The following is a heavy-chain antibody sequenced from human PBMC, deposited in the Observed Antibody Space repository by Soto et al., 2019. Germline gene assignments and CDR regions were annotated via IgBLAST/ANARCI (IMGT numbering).Heavy chain of an antibody. CDR2: IYRGGNT. CDR3: ARDPPYYDFRLVV. J-gene: IGHJ6*02. Sequence: SETLSLTCVVSGGSISSSNWWSWVRQPPGKGLEWIGEIYRGGNTNYNPSLQSRVTISVDKSKNQFSLKLSSVTAADTAVYYCARDPPYYDFRLVVWGQGTTVTVSS. D-gene: IGHD3-3*01. CDR1: GGSISSSNW. V-gene: IGHV4-4*02.